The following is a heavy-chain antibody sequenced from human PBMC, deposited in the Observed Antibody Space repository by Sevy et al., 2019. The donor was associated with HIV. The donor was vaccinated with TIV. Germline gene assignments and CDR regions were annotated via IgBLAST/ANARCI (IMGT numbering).Heavy chain of an antibody. CDR1: GDSITSLY. J-gene: IGHJ4*02. D-gene: IGHD1-26*01. Sequence: LSLTCTVSGDSITSLYWNWIRQPPGKGLEWIANIYYNGHINYNPSLKSRVTLSLDTSKNQFSLRLSSVTAADTAMFYCAGENAWGRGYSWGQGTLVTVSS. CDR3: AGENAWGRGYS. V-gene: IGHV4-59*08. CDR2: IYYNGHI.